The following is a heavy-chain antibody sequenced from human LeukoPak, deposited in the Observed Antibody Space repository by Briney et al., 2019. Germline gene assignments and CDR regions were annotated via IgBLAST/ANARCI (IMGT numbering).Heavy chain of an antibody. CDR3: ARIYGDTAMVVYYYYYMDV. V-gene: IGHV4-34*01. CDR2: INHSGST. Sequence: SGTLSLTCAVYGGSFSGYYWSWIRQPPGKGLEWIGEINHSGSTNYNPSLKSRVTMSVDTSKNQFSLKLSSVTAADTAVYYCARIYGDTAMVVYYYYYMDVWGKGTTVTVSS. CDR1: GGSFSGYY. D-gene: IGHD5-18*01. J-gene: IGHJ6*03.